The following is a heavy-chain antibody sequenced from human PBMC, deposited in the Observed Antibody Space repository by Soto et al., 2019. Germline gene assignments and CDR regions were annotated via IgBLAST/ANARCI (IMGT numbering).Heavy chain of an antibody. CDR3: TTYHWWGSYSSHYYYGMDV. D-gene: IGHD1-26*01. CDR2: IKSKTDGGTT. V-gene: IGHV3-15*01. CDR1: GFTFSNAW. J-gene: IGHJ6*02. Sequence: KPGGSLRLSCAASGFTFSNAWMSWVRQAPGKGLEWVGRIKSKTDGGTTDYAAPVKGRFTISRDDSKNTLYLQMNRLKTEDTAVYYCTTYHWWGSYSSHYYYGMDVWGQGTTVTVSS.